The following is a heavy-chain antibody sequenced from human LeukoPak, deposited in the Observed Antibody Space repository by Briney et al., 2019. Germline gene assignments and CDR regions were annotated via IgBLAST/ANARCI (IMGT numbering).Heavy chain of an antibody. D-gene: IGHD2-21*02. CDR3: AKDHVVVTAMPNYGMDV. V-gene: IGHV3-30-3*01. Sequence: GRSLRLSCAASGFIFSSYAMHWVRQAPGKGLEWVAVISYDGSNKYYADSVKGRFTISRDNSKNTLYLQMNSLRAEDTAVYYCAKDHVVVTAMPNYGMDVWGQGTTVTVSS. CDR1: GFIFSSYA. CDR2: ISYDGSNK. J-gene: IGHJ6*02.